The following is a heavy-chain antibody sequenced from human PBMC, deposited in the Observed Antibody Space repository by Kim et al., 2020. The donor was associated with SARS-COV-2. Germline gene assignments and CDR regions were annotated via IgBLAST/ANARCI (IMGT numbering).Heavy chain of an antibody. D-gene: IGHD3-10*01. CDR1: GFRFSNYW. CDR2: VTSDGTYT. CDR3: TVVGTGTPY. Sequence: GGSLRLSCAASGFRFSNYWMHWVRQVPGKGLVWVSHVTSDGTYTSYADSVKGRFTISRDNAKNTVYLQMNSLRVDDTAVYYCTVVGTGTPYWGQGNMVTVS. J-gene: IGHJ4*02. V-gene: IGHV3-74*01.